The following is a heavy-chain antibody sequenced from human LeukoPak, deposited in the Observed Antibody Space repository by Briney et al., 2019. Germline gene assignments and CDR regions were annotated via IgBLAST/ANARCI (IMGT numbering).Heavy chain of an antibody. D-gene: IGHD1-26*01. V-gene: IGHV3-21*01. Sequence: NPGGSLRLSCVASGFTFSSYSMNWVRQSPGKGLEWVSSISSSSSFIYYADSVKDRFTISRDNANNSLYLQINSLRAEDTAVYYCARDGGGMVGALYYFDSWGQGTRVTVS. J-gene: IGHJ4*02. CDR3: ARDGGGMVGALYYFDS. CDR2: ISSSSSFI. CDR1: GFTFSSYS.